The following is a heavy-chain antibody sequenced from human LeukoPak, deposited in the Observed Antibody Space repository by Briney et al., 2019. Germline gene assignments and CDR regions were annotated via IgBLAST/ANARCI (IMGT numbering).Heavy chain of an antibody. Sequence: GRSLRLSCAASGFTFGSYWMSWVRQAPGKGLEWVANIKEDGSDKYYVDSVKGRFTISRDNAKNSLYLQMNSLRAEDTAVYYCARDWDAWGQGTLVTVAS. CDR2: IKEDGSDK. J-gene: IGHJ1*01. D-gene: IGHD1-26*01. CDR1: GFTFGSYW. V-gene: IGHV3-7*04. CDR3: ARDWDA.